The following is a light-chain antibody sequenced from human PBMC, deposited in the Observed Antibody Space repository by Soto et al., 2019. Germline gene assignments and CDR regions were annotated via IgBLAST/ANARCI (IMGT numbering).Light chain of an antibody. CDR2: DVS. CDR1: QSISGW. V-gene: IGKV1-5*01. Sequence: DIQMTQSPSTLSASVGDRVTLTCRASQSISGWLAWYQQKPGKAPKLLIYDVSSLESGVPSRFSGSGSGTEFTLTISSLQPDDFATYYCQQYNRYSLTFGQGTKVDIK. J-gene: IGKJ1*01. CDR3: QQYNRYSLT.